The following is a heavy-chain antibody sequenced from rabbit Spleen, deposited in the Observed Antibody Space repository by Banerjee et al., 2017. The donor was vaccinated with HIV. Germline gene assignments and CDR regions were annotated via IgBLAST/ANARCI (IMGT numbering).Heavy chain of an antibody. D-gene: IGHD1-1*01. V-gene: IGHV1S40*01. CDR2: LDSGSSGFT. J-gene: IGHJ6*01. CDR1: GVSFSSGSS. Sequence: QSLEESGGDLVKPGASLTLTCTASGVSFSSGSSMGWVRQAPGKGLEWIACLDSGSSGFTYFATWAKGRFTISKTSSTTVTLQMTRLTAADTATYFCARDTSSSFSSYGMDLWGPGTLVTVS. CDR3: ARDTSSSFSSYGMDL.